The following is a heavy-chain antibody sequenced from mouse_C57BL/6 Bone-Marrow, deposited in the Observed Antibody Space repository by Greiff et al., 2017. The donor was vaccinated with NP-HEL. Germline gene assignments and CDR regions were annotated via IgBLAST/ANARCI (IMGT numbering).Heavy chain of an antibody. D-gene: IGHD1-1*01. CDR2: INPSGGYT. CDR3: ARLYYYGSSYNYYAMDY. CDR1: GYTFTSYW. V-gene: IGHV1-7*01. J-gene: IGHJ4*01. Sequence: VQLQQSGAELAKPGASVKLSCKASGYTFTSYWMPWENQGPGQGLEWIGYINPSGGYTKYNQKFKDKATLTADKSSSTAYMQLSSLTYEDSAVYYCARLYYYGSSYNYYAMDYWGQGTSVTVSS.